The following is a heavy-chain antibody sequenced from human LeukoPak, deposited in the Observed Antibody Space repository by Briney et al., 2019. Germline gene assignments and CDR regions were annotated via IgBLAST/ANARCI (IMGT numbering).Heavy chain of an antibody. D-gene: IGHD1-14*01. J-gene: IGHJ4*02. CDR1: GGTFSSYA. Sequence: ALVKVSCKASGGTFSSYAISWVRQAPGQGLEWMGGIIPIFGTANYAQKFQGRVTITADESTSTAYMELSSLRSEDTAVYYCARGVRPDDYFDYWGQGTLVTVSS. CDR3: ARGVRPDDYFDY. V-gene: IGHV1-69*13. CDR2: IIPIFGTA.